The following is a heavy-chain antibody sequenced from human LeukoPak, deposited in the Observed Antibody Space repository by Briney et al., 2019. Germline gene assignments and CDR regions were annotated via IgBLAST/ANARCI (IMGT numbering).Heavy chain of an antibody. Sequence: GGSLRLSCEASGFTFSTYAMHWVRQAPGRGLEWVAVSSDDESKKYYADSVKGRFTISRDKSRNIVFLHMNSLRAEDTAVYYCARDSRKGYSGYDFLVYWGQGTLVTVSS. D-gene: IGHD5-12*01. CDR3: ARDSRKGYSGYDFLVY. V-gene: IGHV3-30-3*01. CDR1: GFTFSTYA. CDR2: SSDDESKK. J-gene: IGHJ4*02.